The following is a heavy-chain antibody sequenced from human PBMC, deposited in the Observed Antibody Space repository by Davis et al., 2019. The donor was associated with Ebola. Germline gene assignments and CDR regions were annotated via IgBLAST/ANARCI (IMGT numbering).Heavy chain of an antibody. CDR1: GFTVSSNY. D-gene: IGHD1-7*01. Sequence: GESLKISCAASGFTVSSNYMSWVRQAPGKGLEWVAIIWYDGSKRLYADSVKGRFTISRDTSTNTLFLQMNSLRAEDTAMYYCARDPTGTTDSGGPDYYYGMDVWGQGTTVTVSS. V-gene: IGHV3-33*02. CDR2: IWYDGSKR. CDR3: ARDPTGTTDSGGPDYYYGMDV. J-gene: IGHJ6*02.